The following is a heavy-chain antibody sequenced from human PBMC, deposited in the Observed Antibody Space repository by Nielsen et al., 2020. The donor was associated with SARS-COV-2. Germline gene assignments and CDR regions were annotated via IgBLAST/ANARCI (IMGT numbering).Heavy chain of an antibody. CDR1: GFTFNIYA. CDR3: AKDGVVRGDALDL. D-gene: IGHD3-10*01. CDR2: ISSSGGST. Sequence: GESLKISCAASGFTFNIYAMAWVRRAPGRGLQWVTSISSSGGSTYYIDSVKGRFSVSRDNSKNTLYLQMHSLRVEDTAVYYCAKDGVVRGDALDLWGQGTMVTVSS. J-gene: IGHJ3*01. V-gene: IGHV3-23*01.